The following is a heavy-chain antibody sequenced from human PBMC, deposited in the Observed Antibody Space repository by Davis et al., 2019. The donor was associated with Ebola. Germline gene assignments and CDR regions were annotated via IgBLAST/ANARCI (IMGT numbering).Heavy chain of an antibody. CDR1: GYTFTSYA. J-gene: IGHJ6*02. CDR3: ARFFGDTYYYGMDV. Sequence: ASVKVSCKASGYTFTSYAMHWVRQAPGQRLEWMGWINAGNGNTKYSQKFQGRVTMTRNTSISTAYMELSSLRSEDTAVYYCARFFGDTYYYGMDVRGQGTTVTVSS. D-gene: IGHD2-21*02. CDR2: INAGNGNT. V-gene: IGHV1-3*01.